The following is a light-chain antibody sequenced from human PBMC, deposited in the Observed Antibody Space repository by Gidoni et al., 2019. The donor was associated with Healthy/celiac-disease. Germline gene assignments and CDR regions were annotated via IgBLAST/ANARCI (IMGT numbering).Light chain of an antibody. Sequence: QSVLTQPPSASGTPGQRVTISCSGSSSNIGSNTVNWYQQRPGTAPKLLIYSNNQRPSGVPDRFSGSKSGTSASLAISGLQSEDEADYYCAAWDDSLNGRVFGGGTKLTVL. J-gene: IGLJ2*01. CDR3: AAWDDSLNGRV. CDR1: SSNIGSNT. CDR2: SNN. V-gene: IGLV1-44*01.